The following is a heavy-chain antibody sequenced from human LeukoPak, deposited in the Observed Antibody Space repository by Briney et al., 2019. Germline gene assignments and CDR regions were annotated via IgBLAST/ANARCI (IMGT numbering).Heavy chain of an antibody. CDR2: ISSNNRYI. D-gene: IGHD5/OR15-5a*01. J-gene: IGHJ4*02. Sequence: GGSLRLSCAASGFSFSSYYMSWVRQAPGKGLEWVSSISSNNRYIYYADSVKGRFTISRDNAMNTLYLQMNSLRGEDTAVYYCVRGDLRLPRSTPDCWGQGTLVTVSS. CDR3: VRGDLRLPRSTPDC. V-gene: IGHV3-21*01. CDR1: GFSFSSYY.